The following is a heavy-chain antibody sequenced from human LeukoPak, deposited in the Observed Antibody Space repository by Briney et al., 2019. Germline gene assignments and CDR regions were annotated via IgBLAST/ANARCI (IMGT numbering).Heavy chain of an antibody. CDR3: ASSARGDAFYNWFDP. V-gene: IGHV6-1*01. CDR1: GDRVSNNRAA. J-gene: IGHJ5*02. Sequence: SQTLSLTCAIAGDRVSNNRAAWNWIRQSPSRGLEWLGRTYYRSRWYNDYALSVKTRITINADTSKNRISLQLHSVTLEDTAVYYCASSARGDAFYNWFDPWGQGTLVTVSS. D-gene: IGHD2-21*02. CDR2: TYYRSRWYN.